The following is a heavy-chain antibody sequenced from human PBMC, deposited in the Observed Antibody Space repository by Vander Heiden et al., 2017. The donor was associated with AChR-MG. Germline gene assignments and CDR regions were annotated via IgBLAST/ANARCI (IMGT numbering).Heavy chain of an antibody. V-gene: IGHV4-38-2*01. J-gene: IGHJ5*02. CDR1: GDSISTGYY. D-gene: IGHD2-15*01. CDR2: MYYTGNT. CDR3: VRGKYCSPHSCYGKADWYDP. Sequence: QVKLQESAPGLVKPSETLSLTCGVSGDSISTGYYWGWIRQPPGKGLEWIGNMYYTGNTYYNPSLKGRVTISVDTSKNQLSLKLNSVTAADTALYYCVRGKYCSPHSCYGKADWYDPWGQGILVTVAS.